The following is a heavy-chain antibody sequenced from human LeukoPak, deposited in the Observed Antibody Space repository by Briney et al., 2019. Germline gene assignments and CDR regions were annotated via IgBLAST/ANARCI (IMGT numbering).Heavy chain of an antibody. CDR2: IIPIFGTA. CDR3: ARDSGYYYDSSGYYPDAFDI. J-gene: IGHJ3*02. V-gene: IGHV1-69*05. CDR1: GGTFSSYA. Sequence: SVKVSCKASGGTFSSYAISWVRQAPGQGLEWMGGIIPIFGTANYAQKFQGRVTITTEESTSTAYMELSSLRSEDTAVYYCARDSGYYYDSSGYYPDAFDIWGQGTMVTVSS. D-gene: IGHD3-22*01.